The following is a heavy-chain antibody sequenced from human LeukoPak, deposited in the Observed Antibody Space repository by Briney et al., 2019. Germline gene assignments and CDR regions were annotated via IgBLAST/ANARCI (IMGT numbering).Heavy chain of an antibody. CDR3: ASDYYGSGSYPT. CDR2: INPNSGGT. Sequence: ASVKVSCKASGYTFTGYYMHWVRQAPGQGLEWMGWINPNSGGTNYAQKFQGRVTMTRDTSISTAYMELSRLRSEDTAVYYCASDYYGSGSYPTWGQGTLVTVSS. J-gene: IGHJ5*02. V-gene: IGHV1-2*02. CDR1: GYTFTGYY. D-gene: IGHD3-10*01.